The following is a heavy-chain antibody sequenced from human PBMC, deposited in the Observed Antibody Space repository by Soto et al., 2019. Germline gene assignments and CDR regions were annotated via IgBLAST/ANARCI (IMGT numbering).Heavy chain of an antibody. V-gene: IGHV4-4*02. CDR2: IYHSGST. CDR1: GGSISSSSW. CDR3: ARDFTYVATAPGPYSSARGGFDY. J-gene: IGHJ4*02. Sequence: PSETLSLTCAVSGGSISSSSWWSWVRQPPGKGLEWIGEIYHSGSTNYNPSLKSQVTISVDKSKNQFSLKLSSVTAAGTAVYYCARDFTYVATAPGPYSSARGGFDYWGQGTLVTVSS. D-gene: IGHD6-19*01.